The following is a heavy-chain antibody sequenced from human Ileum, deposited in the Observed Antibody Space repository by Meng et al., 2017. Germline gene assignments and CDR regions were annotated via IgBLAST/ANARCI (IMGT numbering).Heavy chain of an antibody. Sequence: QAHEIQTGPLVVRPSQTLLPTLSIARASLINTSATCNWGRLSPSRGLEWMGRTYYRSKWYNDYALSIHSRITVNPDTSQNQISLQLNSVTPDDPAVSFCAREAHLAAFGHWGQGTLVTVSS. V-gene: IGHV6-1*01. CDR2: TYYRSKWYN. CDR3: AREAHLAAFGH. J-gene: IGHJ4*02. CDR1: RASLINTSAT. D-gene: IGHD6-25*01.